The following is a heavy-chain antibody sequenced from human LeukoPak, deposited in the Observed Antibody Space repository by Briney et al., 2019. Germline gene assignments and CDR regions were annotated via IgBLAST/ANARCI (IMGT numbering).Heavy chain of an antibody. CDR2: ILYDGSNT. Sequence: GGSLRLSCAASALTSSSHCMPWVRQAPRNGLNWSEVILYDGSNTYYADSVEGRFIISRDNYKNTLYLQMNSLRAEDTAVYYCAKGKWGHEYYFDYWGQGTLVAVSS. CDR3: AKGKWGHEYYFDY. V-gene: IGHV3-30*18. J-gene: IGHJ4*02. CDR1: ALTSSSHC. D-gene: IGHD2-8*01.